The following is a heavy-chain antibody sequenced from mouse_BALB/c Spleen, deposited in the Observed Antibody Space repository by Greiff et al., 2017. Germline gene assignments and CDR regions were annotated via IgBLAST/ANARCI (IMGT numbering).Heavy chain of an antibody. CDR2: IAPGSGST. V-gene: IGHV1S41*01. CDR1: GYTFTSYW. D-gene: IGHD2-1*01. J-gene: IGHJ4*01. Sequence: DLVKPGASVKLSCKASGYTFTSYWINWIKQRPGQGLEWIGRIAPGSGSTYYNEMFKGKATLTVDTSSSTAYILLSSLSSEDSAVYFCARYGNSYAMDYWGQGTSVTVSS. CDR3: ARYGNSYAMDY.